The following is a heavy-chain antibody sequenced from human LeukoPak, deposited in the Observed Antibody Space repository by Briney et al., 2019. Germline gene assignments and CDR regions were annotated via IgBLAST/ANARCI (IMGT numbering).Heavy chain of an antibody. Sequence: PGGSLRLSCAASGFTFSSYGMNWVRQAPGKGLEWVPSITSRSSYIYYADSVKGRFTISRDNAKNSLYLQMNSLRAEDTAVYYCARVPHDIVVVVGATPDYWGQGARVTVSS. CDR1: GFTFSSYG. D-gene: IGHD2-15*01. CDR3: ARVPHDIVVVVGATPDY. J-gene: IGHJ4*02. CDR2: ITSRSSYI. V-gene: IGHV3-21*01.